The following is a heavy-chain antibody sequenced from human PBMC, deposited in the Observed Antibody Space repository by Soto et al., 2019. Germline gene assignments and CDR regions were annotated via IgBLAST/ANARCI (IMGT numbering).Heavy chain of an antibody. CDR2: ISYDGSNK. CDR3: AKDVVVGATPGLGDYYYYYGMDV. V-gene: IGHV3-30*18. J-gene: IGHJ6*02. CDR1: GFTFSSYG. D-gene: IGHD1-26*01. Sequence: XVCLRLSCAACGFTFSSYGMHWVRQAPGKGLEWVAVISYDGSNKYYADSVKGRLTISRDNSKNTLYLQMNSLRAEDTAVYYCAKDVVVGATPGLGDYYYYYGMDVWGQGTTVTVSS.